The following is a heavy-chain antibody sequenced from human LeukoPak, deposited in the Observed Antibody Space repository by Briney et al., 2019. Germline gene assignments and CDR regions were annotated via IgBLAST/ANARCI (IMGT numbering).Heavy chain of an antibody. J-gene: IGHJ4*02. CDR1: GFPFSSYA. CDR3: ASSYYDFWSGYHRLDY. Sequence: SGGSLRLSCAASGFPFSSYAMSWVRQAPGKGLEWVSAISGSGGSTYYADSVKGRFTISRDNSKNTLYLQMNSLRAEDTAVYYCASSYYDFWSGYHRLDYWGQGTLVAVSS. D-gene: IGHD3-3*01. CDR2: ISGSGGST. V-gene: IGHV3-23*01.